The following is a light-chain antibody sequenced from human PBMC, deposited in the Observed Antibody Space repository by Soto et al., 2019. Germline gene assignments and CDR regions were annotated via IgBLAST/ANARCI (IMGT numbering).Light chain of an antibody. CDR2: DAS. V-gene: IGKV1-5*01. J-gene: IGKJ1*01. Sequence: DIQMTQSPSTLSASVGDRVTITCRASQSISSWLAWYQQKPGKAPKLLIYDASTLETGVPSRFSGSGSGTEFTLTISRLQSDDFATYYCQQYNSYSTFGQGTKVDIK. CDR3: QQYNSYST. CDR1: QSISSW.